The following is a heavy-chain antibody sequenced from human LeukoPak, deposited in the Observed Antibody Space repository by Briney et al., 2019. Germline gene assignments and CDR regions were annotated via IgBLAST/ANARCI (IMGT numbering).Heavy chain of an antibody. D-gene: IGHD6-6*01. J-gene: IGHJ4*02. CDR3: ARGRGEEYSSSSWQDY. CDR1: GGSFSGYY. CDR2: INHSGST. V-gene: IGHV4-34*01. Sequence: PSETLSLTCAVYGGSFSGYYWSWIRQPPGKGLEWIGEINHSGSTNYNPSLKSRVTISVDTSKNQFSLKLSSVTAADTAVYYCARGRGEEYSSSSWQDYWGQGTLVTVSS.